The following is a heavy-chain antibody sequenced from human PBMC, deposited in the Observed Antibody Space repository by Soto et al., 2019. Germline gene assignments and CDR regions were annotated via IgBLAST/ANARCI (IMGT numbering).Heavy chain of an antibody. V-gene: IGHV3-23*01. Sequence: EVQLLESGGGLVQPGGSLRLSCAASGFTFSSYAMSWVRQAPGKGLAWVSAISGSGGSTYYADSVKGRFTISRDNSKNTVYLQMNSLRAEDTAVYYCAKDLKYQLPNYYYGMDVWGQGTTVTVSS. J-gene: IGHJ6*02. CDR3: AKDLKYQLPNYYYGMDV. CDR1: GFTFSSYA. CDR2: ISGSGGST. D-gene: IGHD2-2*01.